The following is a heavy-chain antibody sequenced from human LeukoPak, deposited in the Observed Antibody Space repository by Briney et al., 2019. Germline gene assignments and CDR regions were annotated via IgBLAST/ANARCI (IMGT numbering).Heavy chain of an antibody. D-gene: IGHD6-13*01. Sequence: ASETLSLTCTVSGGSISSYYWSWIRQPAGKGLEWIGRIYTSGSTNYNPSLKSRVTMSVDTSKNQSSLKLSSVTAADTAVYYCARSLAAAEFDIWGQGTMVTVSS. CDR3: ARSLAAAEFDI. CDR2: IYTSGST. V-gene: IGHV4-4*07. CDR1: GGSISSYY. J-gene: IGHJ3*02.